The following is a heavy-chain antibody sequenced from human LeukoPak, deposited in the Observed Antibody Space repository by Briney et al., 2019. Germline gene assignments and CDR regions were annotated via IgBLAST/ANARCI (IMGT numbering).Heavy chain of an antibody. D-gene: IGHD2/OR15-2a*01. CDR2: IYYSGST. CDR3: ARGEYGLFDY. CDR1: GGSISGGSYY. Sequence: SETLSLTCTVSGGSISGGSYYWSWIRQPPGKGLEWIGYIYYSGSTKYNLSLKSRVTISVDTSKSQLSLKLSSVTAADTAVYYCARGEYGLFDYWGQGTLVTVSS. V-gene: IGHV4-61*01. J-gene: IGHJ4*02.